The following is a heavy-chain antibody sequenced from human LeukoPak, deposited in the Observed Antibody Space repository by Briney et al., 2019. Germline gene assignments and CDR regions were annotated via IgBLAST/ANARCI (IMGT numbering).Heavy chain of an antibody. D-gene: IGHD3-22*01. CDR3: ARGYDRNGYQSRGFDY. J-gene: IGHJ4*02. V-gene: IGHV4-4*07. CDR2: IYPSGDS. Sequence: SSETLSLTCTVSGGSISSYYWSWIRQTAGKGLEWIGRIYPSGDSQYSPSFRSRATISLDTRNQFSLKLSSVTAADTAVYFCARGYDRNGYQSRGFDYWGQGALVNVSS. CDR1: GGSISSYY.